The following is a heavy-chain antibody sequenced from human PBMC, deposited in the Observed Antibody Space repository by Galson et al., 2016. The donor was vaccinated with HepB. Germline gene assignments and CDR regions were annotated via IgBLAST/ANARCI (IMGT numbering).Heavy chain of an antibody. CDR3: AKDLYTGSYPKWFDP. V-gene: IGHV3-23*01. CDR2: IGGSGGGA. J-gene: IGHJ5*02. D-gene: IGHD3-16*02. Sequence: SLRLSCAASGFTFNTYAMSWVRQAPGKGLEWVSGIGGSGGGAFYADAVKGRFNISRDNSKNTLYLQMNSLRSEDTAVYYCAKDLYTGSYPKWFDPWGQGTLVTVSA. CDR1: GFTFNTYA.